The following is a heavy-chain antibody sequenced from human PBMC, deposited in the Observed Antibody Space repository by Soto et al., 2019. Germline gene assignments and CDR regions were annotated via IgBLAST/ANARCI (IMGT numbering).Heavy chain of an antibody. CDR3: ATGIQLWLPYTYYYGMDD. D-gene: IGHD5-18*01. V-gene: IGHV1-24*01. J-gene: IGHJ6*02. Sequence: ASVKVSCKVSGYTLTELSMHWVRQAPGKGLEWMGGFDPEDGETIYAQKFQGRVTMTEDTSTDTAYMELSSLRSEDTAVYYCATGIQLWLPYTYYYGMDDWGQRTTVTVSS. CDR1: GYTLTELS. CDR2: FDPEDGET.